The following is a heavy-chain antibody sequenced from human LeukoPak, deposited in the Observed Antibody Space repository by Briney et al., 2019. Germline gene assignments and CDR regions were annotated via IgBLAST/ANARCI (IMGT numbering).Heavy chain of an antibody. CDR2: ISAYNGNT. V-gene: IGHV1-18*01. J-gene: IGHJ4*02. CDR1: GYTFTSYG. Sequence: ASVKVSCKASGYTFTSYGISWLRQAPGQGLEWMGWISAYNGNTNYAQKLQGRVTMTTDTSTGTAYMELRSLRSHDTAVYYCARDKQQWLADLDYWGQGTLVTVSS. D-gene: IGHD6-19*01. CDR3: ARDKQQWLADLDY.